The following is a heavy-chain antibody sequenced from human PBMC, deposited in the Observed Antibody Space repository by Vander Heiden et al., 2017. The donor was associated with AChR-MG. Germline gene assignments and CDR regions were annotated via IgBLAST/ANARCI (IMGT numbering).Heavy chain of an antibody. CDR1: GFPFSRCG. D-gene: IGHD3-16*01. Sequence: QVQLVESGGGVVQPGGSLRLASAESGFPFSRCGMHWVRQAPGKGLEWVAFIPYDGTNKYYADSVKGRFTISRDDSKITLYLQMNSLRAEDTGVYYCAKDRGNDRAFAFWGQGTMVTVSS. J-gene: IGHJ3*01. CDR3: AKDRGNDRAFAF. CDR2: IPYDGTNK. V-gene: IGHV3-30*02.